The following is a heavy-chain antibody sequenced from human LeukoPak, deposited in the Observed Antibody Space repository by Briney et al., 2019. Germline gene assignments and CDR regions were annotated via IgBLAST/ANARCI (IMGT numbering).Heavy chain of an antibody. CDR2: IYSGGST. CDR3: ARDYVVVVTAIPEFYYYGMDV. CDR1: GFTVSSNY. Sequence: GGSLRLSCAASGFTVSSNYMSWVRQAPGKGLEWVSVIYSGGSTYYADSVKGRFTISRDNSKNTLYLQMNSLRAEDTAVYYCARDYVVVVTAIPEFYYYGMDVWGQGTTVTVSS. J-gene: IGHJ6*02. V-gene: IGHV3-66*01. D-gene: IGHD2-21*02.